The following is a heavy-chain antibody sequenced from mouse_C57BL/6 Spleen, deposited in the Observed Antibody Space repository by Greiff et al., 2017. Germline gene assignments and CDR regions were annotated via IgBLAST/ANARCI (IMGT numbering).Heavy chain of an antibody. J-gene: IGHJ1*03. CDR2: IHPNSGST. CDR1: GYTFTSYW. CDR3: ARGDYGSRHWYFDV. D-gene: IGHD1-1*01. V-gene: IGHV1-64*01. Sequence: QVQLQQPGAELVKPGASVKLSCKASGYTFTSYWMHWVKQRPGQGLEWIGMIHPNSGSTNYNEKFKSKATLTVDKSSSTAYMQLSSLTSEDSAVYYCARGDYGSRHWYFDVWGTGTTVTVSS.